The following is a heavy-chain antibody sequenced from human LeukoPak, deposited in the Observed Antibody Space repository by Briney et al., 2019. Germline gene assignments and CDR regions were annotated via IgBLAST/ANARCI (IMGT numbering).Heavy chain of an antibody. Sequence: QTGGSLRLSCAASGFSFISFAMIWVRQAPGTGLEWVSVISSSGESTYYADSLKGRFTISIDNSKNTLSLQMNSLRAEDTAIYYCPKGGAVVLSPAEYCGQGTLVTVSS. J-gene: IGHJ4*02. D-gene: IGHD2/OR15-2a*01. CDR1: GFSFISFA. V-gene: IGHV3-23*01. CDR2: ISSSGEST. CDR3: PKGGAVVLSPAEY.